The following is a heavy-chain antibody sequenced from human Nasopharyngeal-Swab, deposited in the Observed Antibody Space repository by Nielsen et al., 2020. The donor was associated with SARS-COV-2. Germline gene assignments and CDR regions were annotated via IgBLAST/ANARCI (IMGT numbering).Heavy chain of an antibody. Sequence: SETLSLTCTVYGGSISSYYWSWIRQPPGKGLEWIGYIYYSGSTNYNPSLKSRVTISVDTSKNQFSLKLSSVTAADTAVYYCARSVPAAMNYYYYYMDVWGKGTTVTVSS. CDR2: IYYSGST. CDR1: GGSISSYY. V-gene: IGHV4-59*08. CDR3: ARSVPAAMNYYYYYMDV. J-gene: IGHJ6*03. D-gene: IGHD2-2*01.